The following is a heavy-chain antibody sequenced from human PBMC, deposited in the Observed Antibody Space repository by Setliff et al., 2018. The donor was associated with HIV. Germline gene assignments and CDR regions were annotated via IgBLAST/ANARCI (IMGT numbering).Heavy chain of an antibody. CDR3: ARGTGGYSYFDS. CDR1: GGTFRSHE. V-gene: IGHV1-69*13. J-gene: IGHJ4*02. Sequence: SVKVSCKASGGTFRSHEISWVRQAPGQGLEWMGRFHPYSGHTNYAQNFQGRVTITADESTLTAYMELSSLTSEDTAVYFCARGTGGYSYFDSWGLGTLVTVSS. D-gene: IGHD1-26*01. CDR2: FHPYSGHT.